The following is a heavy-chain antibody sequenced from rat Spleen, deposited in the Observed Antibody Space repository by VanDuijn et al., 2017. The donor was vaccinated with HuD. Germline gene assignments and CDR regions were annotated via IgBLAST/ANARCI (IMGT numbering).Heavy chain of an antibody. CDR2: ITHTGGST. V-gene: IGHV5-31*01. CDR1: GFTFNNYW. CDR3: TRERNWAFDH. J-gene: IGHJ2*01. Sequence: EVQLVESGGGLVQPGRSLKLSCVASGFTFNNYWMTWIRQAPGKGLEWIASITHTGGSTYYPDSVKGRFTISRDNAKNTLYLQINSLRSEDTATYYCTRERNWAFDHWGQGVVVTVSS. D-gene: IGHD5-1*01.